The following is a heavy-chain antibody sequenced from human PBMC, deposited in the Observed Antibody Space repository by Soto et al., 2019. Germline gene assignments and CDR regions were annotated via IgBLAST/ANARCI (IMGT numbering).Heavy chain of an antibody. CDR2: TYYRSKWYN. Sequence: SQTLSLTCAISRDSVSSNSAAWNWIRQSPSRGLEWLGRTYYRSKWYNDYAVSVKSRITINPDTSKNQFSLQLNSVTPEDTAVYYCAREDSSGYKGHYYYYGMDVWGQGTTVTVSS. CDR3: AREDSSGYKGHYYYYGMDV. V-gene: IGHV6-1*01. CDR1: RDSVSSNSAA. D-gene: IGHD6-19*01. J-gene: IGHJ6*02.